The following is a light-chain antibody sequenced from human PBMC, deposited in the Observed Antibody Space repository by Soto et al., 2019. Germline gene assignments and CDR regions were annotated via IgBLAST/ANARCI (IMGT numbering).Light chain of an antibody. CDR3: SSHTSSSPLLYV. V-gene: IGLV2-14*01. CDR2: EVS. CDR1: SSDVGGYNY. J-gene: IGLJ1*01. Sequence: QSALTQPASVSGSRGQSITISCTGTSSDVGGYNYVSWYQQHPGKAPKLMIYEVSNRPSGVSNRFSGSKSGNTASLTISGLQAEDDADYYCSSHTSSSPLLYVFGTGTKLTVL.